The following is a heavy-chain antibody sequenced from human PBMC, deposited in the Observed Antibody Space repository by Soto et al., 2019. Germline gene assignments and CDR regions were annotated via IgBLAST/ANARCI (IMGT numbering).Heavy chain of an antibody. CDR2: INASSGNT. Sequence: DSVKVSCKASGYTFPGYYMHWVRQAPGPGLEWIGWINASSGNTNYAQKFQERVTMTRDMSTSTAYMELSRLRSEDTAVYYCAADRGVGATTDYYYYGMDVWGQGTTVTVTS. CDR3: AADRGVGATTDYYYYGMDV. D-gene: IGHD1-26*01. J-gene: IGHJ6*02. CDR1: GYTFPGYY. V-gene: IGHV1-2*02.